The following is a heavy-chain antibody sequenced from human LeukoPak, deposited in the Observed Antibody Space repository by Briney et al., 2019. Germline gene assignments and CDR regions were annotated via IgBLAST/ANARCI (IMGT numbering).Heavy chain of an antibody. CDR1: GYSFTTYW. V-gene: IGHV5-51*01. Sequence: GESLRISCETSGYSFTTYWIGWVRRMPGRGLEWVGAIYPDDSDARYSPSSQGPVIISAAKSTRTAYLQWRSLKASDTAIYYCARQRGASGTINYFDPWGQGTLVTVSS. J-gene: IGHJ5*02. CDR2: IYPDDSDA. CDR3: ARQRGASGTINYFDP. D-gene: IGHD3-10*01.